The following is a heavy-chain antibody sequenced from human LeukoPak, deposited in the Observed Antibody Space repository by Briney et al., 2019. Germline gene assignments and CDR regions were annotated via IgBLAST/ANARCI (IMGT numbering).Heavy chain of an antibody. J-gene: IGHJ5*02. D-gene: IGHD2-15*01. CDR2: ISSSSSHI. Sequence: GGSLRLSCAASGFTFSAYNMDWVRQAPGKGLEWVSSISSSSSHIYYRDSVKGRFTISRDNAKNSLYLQMNSLRAEDTAVYYCARDIGYCSGGTCWPRFDPWGQGTLVTVSS. V-gene: IGHV3-21*06. CDR1: GFTFSAYN. CDR3: ARDIGYCSGGTCWPRFDP.